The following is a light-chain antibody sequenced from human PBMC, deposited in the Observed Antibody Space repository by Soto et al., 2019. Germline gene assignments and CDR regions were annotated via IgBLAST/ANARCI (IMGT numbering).Light chain of an antibody. J-gene: IGKJ1*01. Sequence: DIQLTQSPSFLSASVGDRVTITCRASQDISSYLAWYQQRPGKVPRFLTHSASTLQSGVPSRFSATGSGTTFTLTISSLQPEDIATYYCQQRNSFPRTFGQGTKVEV. V-gene: IGKV1-9*01. CDR1: QDISSY. CDR2: SAS. CDR3: QQRNSFPRT.